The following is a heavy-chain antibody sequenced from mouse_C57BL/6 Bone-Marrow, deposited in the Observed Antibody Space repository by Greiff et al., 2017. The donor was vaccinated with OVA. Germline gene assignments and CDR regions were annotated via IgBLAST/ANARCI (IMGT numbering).Heavy chain of an antibody. Sequence: VQLKESGGDLVKPGGSLKLSCAASGFTFSSYGMSWVRQTPDKRLEWVATISSGGSYTYYPDSVKGRFTISRDNAKNTLYLQMSSLKSEDTAMYYCARRVGYYGPYYFDYWGQGTTLTVSS. J-gene: IGHJ2*01. CDR1: GFTFSSYG. D-gene: IGHD1-1*01. CDR2: ISSGGSYT. CDR3: ARRVGYYGPYYFDY. V-gene: IGHV5-6*01.